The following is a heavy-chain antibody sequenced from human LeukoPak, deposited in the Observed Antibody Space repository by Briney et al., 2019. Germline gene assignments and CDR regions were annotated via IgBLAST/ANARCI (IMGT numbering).Heavy chain of an antibody. CDR3: ARGGAHINYDIWAGPKNWFDP. CDR2: ISSSSSTI. Sequence: PGGSLRLSCAASGFTFSSYSMNWVRQAPGKGLEWVSYISSSSSTIYYADSVEGRFTISRDNAKNSLYLQMNSLRDEDTAVYYCARGGAHINYDIWAGPKNWFDPWGQGTLVTVSS. V-gene: IGHV3-48*02. D-gene: IGHD3-9*01. CDR1: GFTFSSYS. J-gene: IGHJ5*02.